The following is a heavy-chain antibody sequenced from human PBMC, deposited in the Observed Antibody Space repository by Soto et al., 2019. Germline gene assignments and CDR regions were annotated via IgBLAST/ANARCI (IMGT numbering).Heavy chain of an antibody. CDR2: ISAYNGNT. CDR1: GYTFTSYG. J-gene: IGHJ6*02. CDR3: ARVPFDCSGGSCSYYYYYRMDV. V-gene: IGHV1-18*01. Sequence: QVQLVQSGAEVKKPGASVKVSCKASGYTFTSYGISWVRQAPGQGLEWMGWISAYNGNTNYAQKLQGRVTMTIDTSTSTAYMELRSLRSDDTAVYYCARVPFDCSGGSCSYYYYYRMDVWGQGTTVTVSS. D-gene: IGHD2-15*01.